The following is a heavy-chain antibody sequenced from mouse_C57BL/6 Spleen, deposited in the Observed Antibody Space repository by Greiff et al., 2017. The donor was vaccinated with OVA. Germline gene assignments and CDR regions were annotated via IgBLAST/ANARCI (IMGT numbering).Heavy chain of an antibody. J-gene: IGHJ2*01. V-gene: IGHV1-69*01. CDR3: ATGTGYYFDY. D-gene: IGHD4-1*01. CDR2: IDPSDSYT. CDR1: GYTFTSYW. Sequence: QVHVKQPGAELVMPGASVKLSCKASGYTFTSYWMHWVKQRPGQGLEWIGEIDPSDSYTNYNQKFKGKSTLTVDKSSSTAYMQLSSLTSEDSAVYYCATGTGYYFDYWGQGTTLTVSS.